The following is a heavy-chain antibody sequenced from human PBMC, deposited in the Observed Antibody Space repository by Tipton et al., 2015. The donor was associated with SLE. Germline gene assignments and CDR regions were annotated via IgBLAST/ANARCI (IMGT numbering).Heavy chain of an antibody. CDR2: ISSSSSYI. CDR3: ARGAAYSSSSGDY. CDR1: GFTFSSYS. J-gene: IGHJ4*02. D-gene: IGHD6-6*01. Sequence: SLRLSCAASGFTFSSYSMNWVRQAPGKGLEWVSSISSSSSYIYYADSVKGRFTISRDNAKNSLYLQMNSLRAEDTAAYYCARGAAYSSSSGDYWGQGTLVTVSS. V-gene: IGHV3-21*01.